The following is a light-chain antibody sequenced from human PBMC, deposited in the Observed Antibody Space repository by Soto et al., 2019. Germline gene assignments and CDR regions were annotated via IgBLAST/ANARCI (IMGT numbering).Light chain of an antibody. CDR3: SSYISSSTPYV. CDR1: NSKIGAYNF. V-gene: IGLV2-14*03. J-gene: IGLJ1*01. CDR2: GVS. Sequence: QSALAQPASVSGFPGQSITISCTGTNSKIGAYNFVSWYQHHPGKAPKLIIFGVSDRPSGVSDRFSGSKSGNTASLTISGLQAEGEADYYCSSYISSSTPYVFGTGTNVTVL.